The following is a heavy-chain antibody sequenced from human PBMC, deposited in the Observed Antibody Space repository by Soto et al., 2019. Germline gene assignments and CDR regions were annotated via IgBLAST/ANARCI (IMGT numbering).Heavy chain of an antibody. D-gene: IGHD2-2*01. V-gene: IGHV3-64*01. CDR1: GFTFSSYA. CDR2: ISSNGGST. CDR3: AREPGGYCSSTSCYGQYDY. Sequence: VGSLRLSCAASGFTFSSYAMHWVRQAPGKGLEYVSAISSNGGSTYYANSVKGRFTISRDNSKNTLYLQMGSLRAEDMAVYYCAREPGGYCSSTSCYGQYDYWGQGTLVTVSS. J-gene: IGHJ4*02.